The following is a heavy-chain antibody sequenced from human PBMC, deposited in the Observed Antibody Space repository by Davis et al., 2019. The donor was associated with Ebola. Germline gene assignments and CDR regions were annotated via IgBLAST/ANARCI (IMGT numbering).Heavy chain of an antibody. D-gene: IGHD5/OR15-5a*01. CDR2: IKQDGSEK. CDR3: AKRSVFDYYFDY. Sequence: GESLKISCAASGFTFSSYWMSWVRQAPGKGLEWVANIKQDGSEKYYVDSVKGRFTISRDNAKNSLYLQMNSLRAEDTALYYCAKRSVFDYYFDYWGQGTLVTVSS. J-gene: IGHJ4*02. CDR1: GFTFSSYW. V-gene: IGHV3-7*03.